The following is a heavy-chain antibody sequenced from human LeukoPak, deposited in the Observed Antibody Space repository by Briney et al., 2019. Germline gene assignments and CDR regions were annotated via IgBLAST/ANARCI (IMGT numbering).Heavy chain of an antibody. D-gene: IGHD1-14*01. CDR1: GGSISSGDYY. CDR3: ARGPGGSDY. Sequence: SETLSLTCTVSGGSISSGDYYWSWIRQPAGKGLEWIGRMYISGSTNYNPSLKSRVTISVDTSKNQFSLKLSSVTAADTAVYYCARGPGGSDYWGQGTLVTVSS. J-gene: IGHJ4*02. V-gene: IGHV4-61*02. CDR2: MYISGST.